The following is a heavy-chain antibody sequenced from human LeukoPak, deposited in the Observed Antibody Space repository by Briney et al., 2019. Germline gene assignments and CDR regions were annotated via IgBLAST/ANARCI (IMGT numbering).Heavy chain of an antibody. CDR2: MIPIFGIA. V-gene: IGHV1-69*10. J-gene: IGHJ4*02. D-gene: IGHD6-19*01. Sequence: SVTVSYKASGCTFNHYSISWGRQAPGQRLESMGGMIPIFGIANYAQKFQGRVTITADKSTSTAYMELSSLRSEDTAVYYCARDGSKSRGWPDYWGQGTQVTVSS. CDR3: ARDGSKSRGWPDY. CDR1: GCTFNHYS.